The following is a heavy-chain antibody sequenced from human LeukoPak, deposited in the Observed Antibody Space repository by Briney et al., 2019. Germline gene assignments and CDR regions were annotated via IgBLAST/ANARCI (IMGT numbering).Heavy chain of an antibody. Sequence: PSETLSLTCAVYGGSFSGYYWSWIRQPPGKGLEWIGEINRSGSTNYNPSLKSRVTISVDTSKNQFSLKLSSVTAADTAVYYCARGRRLGYCSSTSCQGIWFDPWGQGTLVTVSS. D-gene: IGHD2-2*01. CDR1: GGSFSGYY. CDR3: ARGRRLGYCSSTSCQGIWFDP. J-gene: IGHJ5*02. CDR2: INRSGST. V-gene: IGHV4-34*01.